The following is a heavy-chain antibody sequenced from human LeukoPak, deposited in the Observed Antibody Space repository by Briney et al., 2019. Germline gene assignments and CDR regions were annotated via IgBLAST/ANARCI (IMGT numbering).Heavy chain of an antibody. CDR2: ISADGTI. D-gene: IGHD2-2*01. CDR3: AKDLGYSSSPDY. J-gene: IGHJ4*02. V-gene: IGHV3-43*02. CDR1: GFKFDDYA. Sequence: GGSLRLSCAASGFKFDDYAMHWVRQAPGKGLVWVSLISADGTIYYADFVKGRFAISRDNSKNSLYLQMNSLRTEDTALYYCAKDLGYSSSPDYWGQGTLVTVSS.